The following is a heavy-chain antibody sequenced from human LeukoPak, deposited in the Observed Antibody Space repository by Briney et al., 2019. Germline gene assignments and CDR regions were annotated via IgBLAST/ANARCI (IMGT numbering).Heavy chain of an antibody. J-gene: IGHJ4*02. D-gene: IGHD6-19*01. Sequence: GGSLRLSCAASGFTFSSYGMHWVRQAPGKGLEWVAFIRYDGSNKYYADSVKGRFTISRDNSKNTLYLQMNSLRAEDTAVYYCARGLVWSSSGWFFDYWGQGTPVTVSS. CDR2: IRYDGSNK. V-gene: IGHV3-30*02. CDR3: ARGLVWSSSGWFFDY. CDR1: GFTFSSYG.